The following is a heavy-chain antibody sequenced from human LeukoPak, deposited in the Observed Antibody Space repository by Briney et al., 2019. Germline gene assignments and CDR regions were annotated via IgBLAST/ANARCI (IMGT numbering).Heavy chain of an antibody. CDR3: AKERASRRGNLHFDY. CDR1: GFTFSSYG. CDR2: ISYDGSNK. V-gene: IGHV3-30*18. D-gene: IGHD1-1*01. J-gene: IGHJ4*02. Sequence: GRSLRLSCAASGFTFSSYGMHWVRQAPGKGLERVAVISYDGSNKYYADSVKGRFTISRDNSKNTLYLQMNSLRAEDTAVYYCAKERASRRGNLHFDYWGQGTLVTVSS.